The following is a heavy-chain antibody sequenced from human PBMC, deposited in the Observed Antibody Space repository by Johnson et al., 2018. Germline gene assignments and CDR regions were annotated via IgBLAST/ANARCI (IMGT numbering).Heavy chain of an antibody. CDR2: IWYAGSNK. CDR1: GFTFSNYG. CDR3: ARDGDGLDV. J-gene: IGHJ6*02. Sequence: QVQLGESGGGVVEPGRSLRICCAASGFTFSNYGIHWVRPAPGKGLEWVGVIWYAGSNKDYGDAVKGRFTISRDNSKNTLYLQMNSLRAEDTAVYYFARDGDGLDVWGQGTTVTVSS. D-gene: IGHD3-16*01. V-gene: IGHV3-33*01.